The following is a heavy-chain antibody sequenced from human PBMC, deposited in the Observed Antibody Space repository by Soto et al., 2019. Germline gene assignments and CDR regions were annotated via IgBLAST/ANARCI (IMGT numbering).Heavy chain of an antibody. D-gene: IGHD4-17*01. V-gene: IGHV4-39*01. CDR2: IYYSGST. J-gene: IGHJ2*01. CDR3: ARHPESGDYVTWYFDL. CDR1: GGSISSSSYY. Sequence: SETLSLTCTVSGGSISSSSYYWGWIRQPPGKGLEWIGSIYYSGSTYYNPSLKSRVTISVDTSKNQFSLKLSSVTAADTAVYYCARHPESGDYVTWYFDLWGRGTLVTVSS.